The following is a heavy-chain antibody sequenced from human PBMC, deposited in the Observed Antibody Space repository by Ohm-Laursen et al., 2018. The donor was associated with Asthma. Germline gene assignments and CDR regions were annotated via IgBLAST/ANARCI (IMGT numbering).Heavy chain of an antibody. CDR2: INPSGGST. D-gene: IGHD6-6*01. Sequence: ASVKVFCKASGYTFTSYYMHWVRQAPGQGLEWMGIINPSGGSTSYAQKFQGRVTMTRDTSTSTVYMELSSLRSEDTAVYYCARNPTARPFDYWGQGILVTVSS. J-gene: IGHJ4*02. CDR3: ARNPTARPFDY. CDR1: GYTFTSYY. V-gene: IGHV1-46*01.